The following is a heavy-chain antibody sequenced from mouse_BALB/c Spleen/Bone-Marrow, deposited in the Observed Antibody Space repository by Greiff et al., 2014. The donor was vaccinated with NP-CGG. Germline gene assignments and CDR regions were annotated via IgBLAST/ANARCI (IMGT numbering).Heavy chain of an antibody. Sequence: VQLQQSGAELVRSGASVKLSCTASGFNIKDYYMHWVKQRPEQGLEWIGWIDPENGDTEYAPKFKGKSTMTADTSSNTAYLHLSSLTSEDTAVYYCNGNYYAMDYWGQGTSVTVSS. CDR1: GFNIKDYY. V-gene: IGHV14-4*02. CDR2: IDPENGDT. J-gene: IGHJ4*01. D-gene: IGHD2-1*01. CDR3: NGNYYAMDY.